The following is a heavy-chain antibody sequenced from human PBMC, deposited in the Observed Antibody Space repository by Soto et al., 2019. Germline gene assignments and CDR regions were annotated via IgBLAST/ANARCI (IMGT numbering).Heavy chain of an antibody. D-gene: IGHD3-3*01. Sequence: EVQLVESGGGLVQPGGSLRLSCAASGIPVSSNYMTWVRKAPGKGLEWVSVLHSGGDTYYANAVKGRFTISRHDSTTTLFLQMNSLTPEDTAVYYCARDGPYYDALRMDVWGQGTTVTVS. CDR2: LHSGGDT. J-gene: IGHJ6*02. CDR1: GIPVSSNY. V-gene: IGHV3-53*04. CDR3: ARDGPYYDALRMDV.